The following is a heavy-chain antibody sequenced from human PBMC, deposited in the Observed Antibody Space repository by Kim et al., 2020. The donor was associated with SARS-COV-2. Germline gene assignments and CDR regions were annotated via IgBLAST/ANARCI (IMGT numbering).Heavy chain of an antibody. D-gene: IGHD3-16*01. CDR3: ARGVSYYDKVPGKYYFDY. Sequence: ASVKVSCKASGYTFTSYAMHWVRQAPGQRLEWMGWINAGNGNTKYSQKFQGRVTITRDTSASTAYMELSSLRSEDTAVYYCARGVSYYDKVPGKYYFDYWGQGTLVTVSS. J-gene: IGHJ4*02. CDR2: INAGNGNT. CDR1: GYTFTSYA. V-gene: IGHV1-3*01.